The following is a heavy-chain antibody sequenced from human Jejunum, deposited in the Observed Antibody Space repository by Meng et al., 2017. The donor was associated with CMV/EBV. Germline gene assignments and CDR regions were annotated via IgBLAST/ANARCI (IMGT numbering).Heavy chain of an antibody. Sequence: NWVRRATGQGLEWMRWMNPNNGNTGYAQKFQGRFTMTWNTSISTAYMELSSLRSEDTAIYYCASHQQFCSGGSCYSLGYYYGMDVWGQGTTVTVSS. D-gene: IGHD2-15*01. V-gene: IGHV1-8*01. CDR3: ASHQQFCSGGSCYSLGYYYGMDV. J-gene: IGHJ6*02. CDR2: MNPNNGNT.